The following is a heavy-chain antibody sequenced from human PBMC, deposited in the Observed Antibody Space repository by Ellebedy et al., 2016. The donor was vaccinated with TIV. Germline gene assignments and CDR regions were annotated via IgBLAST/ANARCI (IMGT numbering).Heavy chain of an antibody. Sequence: GESLKISCAASGFTFSNYWMSWVRQAPGKGLEWVANIKQDGTENYVVDSVKGRFTISRDNTKNSLYVQMNSLRVEDTAVYYCVRDGAYGDYSPGYYGLNVWGQGTAVTVSS. J-gene: IGHJ6*02. D-gene: IGHD4-17*01. CDR1: GFTFSNYW. V-gene: IGHV3-7*03. CDR3: VRDGAYGDYSPGYYGLNV. CDR2: IKQDGTEN.